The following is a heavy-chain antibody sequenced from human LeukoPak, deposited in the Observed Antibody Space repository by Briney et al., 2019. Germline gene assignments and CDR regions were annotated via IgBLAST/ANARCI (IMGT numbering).Heavy chain of an antibody. CDR1: GGSISSYY. CDR3: ARLAGIAAAGTFDY. Sequence: SETLSLTCTVSGGSISSYYWSWIRQPAGKGLEWIGRIYTNGSTNYNPSLKSRVTMSVDTSKNQFSLKLSSVTAADTAVYYCARLAGIAAAGTFDYWGQGTLVTVSS. J-gene: IGHJ4*02. CDR2: IYTNGST. V-gene: IGHV4-4*07. D-gene: IGHD6-13*01.